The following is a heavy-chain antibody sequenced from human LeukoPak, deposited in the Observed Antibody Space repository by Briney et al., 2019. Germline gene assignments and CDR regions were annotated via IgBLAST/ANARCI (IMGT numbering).Heavy chain of an antibody. CDR1: GFSLSSNG. J-gene: IGHJ5*01. CDR3: AKDRHAPGRYCSSTSCFPFDS. D-gene: IGHD2-2*01. Sequence: PGGSLRLSCAASGFSLSSNGMHWVRQAPGKGLEWVAYLRYDGTTKYYADSLKGRFTISRDNSKNTLYLQMNSLRAEDTAVYYCAKDRHAPGRYCSSTSCFPFDSWGQGTLVTVSS. CDR2: LRYDGTTK. V-gene: IGHV3-30*02.